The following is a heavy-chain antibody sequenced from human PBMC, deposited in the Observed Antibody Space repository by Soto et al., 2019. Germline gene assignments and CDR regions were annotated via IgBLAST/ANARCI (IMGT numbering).Heavy chain of an antibody. D-gene: IGHD1-26*01. V-gene: IGHV1-18*01. CDR1: GYTFISYG. CDR2: ISAYNSNT. J-gene: IGHJ5*02. Sequence: GAAVKVSCKASGYTFISYGISWVRQAPGQGLKWMRWISAYNSNTNYAQKQQGRVTMTTDTSTSTAYMELRSLRYDDSAVFYCARVVLSGSYEDNWFDPWGQGTLVTVSS. CDR3: ARVVLSGSYEDNWFDP.